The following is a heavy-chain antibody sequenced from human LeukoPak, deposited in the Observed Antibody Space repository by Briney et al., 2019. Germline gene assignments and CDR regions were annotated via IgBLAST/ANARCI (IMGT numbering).Heavy chain of an antibody. Sequence: GGSLRLSCTATGFTFAVFGMAWVRQAPGRGLEWVSTISADGNNIHQADSVKGRFSISRDNSGGTLYLEMNSLRAEDTAIYYCARDAGPQQLVFFDSWGQGTLVAVSS. CDR1: GFTFAVFG. J-gene: IGHJ4*02. V-gene: IGHV3-23*01. CDR2: ISADGNNI. D-gene: IGHD6-6*01. CDR3: ARDAGPQQLVFFDS.